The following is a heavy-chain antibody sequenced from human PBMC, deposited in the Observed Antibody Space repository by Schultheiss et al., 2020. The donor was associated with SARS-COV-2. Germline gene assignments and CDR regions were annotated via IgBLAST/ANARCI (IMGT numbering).Heavy chain of an antibody. CDR2: INPNSGGT. Sequence: ASVKVSCKASGYTFTGYYMHWVRQAPGQGLEWMGCINPNSGGTNYAQKFQGRVTMTRDTSISTAYMELSRLRSDDTAVYYCARIYCSSTSCYNEEKYFQHWGQGTLVTVSS. D-gene: IGHD2-2*02. CDR3: ARIYCSSTSCYNEEKYFQH. J-gene: IGHJ1*01. CDR1: GYTFTGYY. V-gene: IGHV1-2*02.